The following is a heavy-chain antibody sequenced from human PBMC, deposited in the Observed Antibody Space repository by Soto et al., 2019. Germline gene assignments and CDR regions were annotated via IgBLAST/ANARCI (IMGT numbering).Heavy chain of an antibody. V-gene: IGHV1-2*02. CDR3: ARDSYSGSYVH. J-gene: IGHJ4*02. Sequence: ASVKVSCKASGYTFTAYSIHWLRQAPGPGLEWMGWINPKDGDTNYAEKFQDRVTMTSDTSISTVSMDLSRLTSDDTAVYFCARDSYSGSYVHWGQGTLVTVSS. CDR1: GYTFTAYS. D-gene: IGHD1-26*01. CDR2: INPKDGDT.